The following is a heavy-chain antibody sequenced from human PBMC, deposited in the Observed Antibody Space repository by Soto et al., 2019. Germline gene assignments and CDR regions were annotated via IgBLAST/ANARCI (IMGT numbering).Heavy chain of an antibody. CDR1: GGTFSSYA. V-gene: IGHV1-69*13. J-gene: IGHJ3*02. CDR3: ARSPERGIFRGAFDI. CDR2: IIPIFGTA. Sequence: ASVKVSCKASGGTFSSYAISWVRQAPGQGLEWMGGIIPIFGTANYAQKFQGRVTITADESTSTAYMELSSLRSEDTAVYYCARSPERGIFRGAFDIWGQGTMVTVSS. D-gene: IGHD7-27*01.